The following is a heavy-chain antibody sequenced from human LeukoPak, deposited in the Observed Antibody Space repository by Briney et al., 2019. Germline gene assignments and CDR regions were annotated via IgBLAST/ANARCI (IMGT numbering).Heavy chain of an antibody. J-gene: IGHJ4*02. Sequence: GGSLRLSCAASGFTFSSYSMHWVRQAPGKGLEWVSSISSSSSSYSYTYYADSVKGRFTISRDNAKNSLLLQMNSLRAEDTAVYYCARLLSPYGSGPYDFDYWGQGTLVTVSS. CDR2: ISSSSSSYSYT. V-gene: IGHV3-21*01. CDR1: GFTFSSYS. CDR3: ARLLSPYGSGPYDFDY. D-gene: IGHD3-10*01.